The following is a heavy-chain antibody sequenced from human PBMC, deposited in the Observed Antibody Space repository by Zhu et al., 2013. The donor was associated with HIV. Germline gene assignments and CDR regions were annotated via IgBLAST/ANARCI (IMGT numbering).Heavy chain of an antibody. Sequence: QVQLVQSGAEVRKPGASVNVSCKALGYTFTSYYIHWVRQAPGQGLEWMGIINPNGGSTSYAQKFQGRVTMTRDTSTSTVYMELNSLRSEDTAVYYYAREIVVLLGAFDMWGHGTLVSVSS. V-gene: IGHV1-46*01. CDR1: GYTFTSYY. D-gene: IGHD2-2*01. CDR3: AREIVVLLGAFDM. CDR2: INPNGGST. J-gene: IGHJ3*02.